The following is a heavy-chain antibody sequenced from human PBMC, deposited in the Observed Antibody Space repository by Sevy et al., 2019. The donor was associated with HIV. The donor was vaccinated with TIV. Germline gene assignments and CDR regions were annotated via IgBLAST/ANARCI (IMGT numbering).Heavy chain of an antibody. J-gene: IGHJ3*02. CDR3: ATGIGTTVTMWDAFDI. D-gene: IGHD4-17*01. V-gene: IGHV3-21*01. CDR2: ISFSSNYI. CDR1: GFTFSTYS. Sequence: GGSLRLSCSASGFTFSTYSMHWVRQAPGKGLEWVSSISFSSNYIYYADSMKGRFTISRDNAKNSLYLHMNSLRAEDTAVYYCATGIGTTVTMWDAFDIWGQGTMVTVSS.